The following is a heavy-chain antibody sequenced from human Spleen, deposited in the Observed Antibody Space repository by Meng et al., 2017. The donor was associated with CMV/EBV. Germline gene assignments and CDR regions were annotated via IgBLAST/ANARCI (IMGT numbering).Heavy chain of an antibody. J-gene: IGHJ4*02. V-gene: IGHV3-30*02. CDR3: AKDRRNLVAAAGY. CDR1: GFTFSASG. D-gene: IGHD6-13*01. CDR2: IRYDGSDK. Sequence: VQAGGSGGGGVPAGGPLRPSCATSGFTFSASGMHLVRQAPGKGPEWVAFIRYDGSDKYYADSVRGRFTISRDNSKNTLYLQMNSLRAEDTAVYYCAKDRRNLVAAAGYWGQGTLVTVSS.